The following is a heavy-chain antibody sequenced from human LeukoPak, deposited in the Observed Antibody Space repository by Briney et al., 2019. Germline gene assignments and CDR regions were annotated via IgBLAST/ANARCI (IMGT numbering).Heavy chain of an antibody. V-gene: IGHV1-69*13. CDR1: GGTFSSYA. CDR3: ASRTYTYDSSGYYRRNYYFDY. D-gene: IGHD3-22*01. CDR2: IIPIFGTT. J-gene: IGHJ4*02. Sequence: SVKVSCKASGGTFSSYAISWVRQAPGQGLEWMGGIIPIFGTTNYAQKLQGRVTITADQSTSTAYMELSSLRSEDTAVYYCASRTYTYDSSGYYRRNYYFDYWGQGTLVTVSS.